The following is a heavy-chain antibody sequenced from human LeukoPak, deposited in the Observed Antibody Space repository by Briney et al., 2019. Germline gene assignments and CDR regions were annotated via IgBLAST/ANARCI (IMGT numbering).Heavy chain of an antibody. Sequence: SQTLSLTCTVSGGSISSGTYYWSWIRQPAGKGLEWIGRMDISGTTNYNPSLKSRVTISVDTSKNQFSLRLNSVTAADTAVYYCARGTRGYYDSSGYYYGYWGQGTLVTVSS. D-gene: IGHD3-22*01. CDR2: MDISGTT. CDR1: GGSISSGTYY. V-gene: IGHV4-61*02. J-gene: IGHJ4*02. CDR3: ARGTRGYYDSSGYYYGY.